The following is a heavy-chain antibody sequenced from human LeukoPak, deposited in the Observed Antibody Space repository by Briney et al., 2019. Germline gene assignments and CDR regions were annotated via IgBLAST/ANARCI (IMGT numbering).Heavy chain of an antibody. D-gene: IGHD3-22*01. V-gene: IGHV4-4*07. Sequence: SETLSLTCTVSGGSISSDYWTWIRQPAGKGLEWIGRITPSGSTNYNPSLKSRVSMSEDTSKNQLSLKLSSVTAADTAVYFCARETYYDDISGYYFVFDSWGQGTLVTVSS. CDR2: ITPSGST. J-gene: IGHJ4*02. CDR3: ARETYYDDISGYYFVFDS. CDR1: GGSISSDY.